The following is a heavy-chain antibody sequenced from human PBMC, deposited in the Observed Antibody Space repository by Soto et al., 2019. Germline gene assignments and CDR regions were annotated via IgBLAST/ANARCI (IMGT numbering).Heavy chain of an antibody. CDR1: GFTFSSYA. CDR2: ISYDGSNK. CDR3: ARGTIAAAGSYYGMDV. J-gene: IGHJ6*02. V-gene: IGHV3-30-3*01. Sequence: QVQLVESGGGVVQPGRSLRLSCAASGFTFSSYAMHWVRQAPGKGLEWVAVISYDGSNKYYADSVKGRFTISRDNSKNTLYLQMNRLRAEDTAVYYCARGTIAAAGSYYGMDVWGQGTTVTVSS. D-gene: IGHD6-13*01.